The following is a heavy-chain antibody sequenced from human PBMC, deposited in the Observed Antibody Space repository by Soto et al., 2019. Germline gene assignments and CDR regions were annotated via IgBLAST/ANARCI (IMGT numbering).Heavy chain of an antibody. CDR2: INHSGST. CDR1: GGSFSGYY. D-gene: IGHD3-22*01. CDR3: ARAQTVTTRREEYYYYYYMDF. J-gene: IGHJ6*03. Sequence: SETLSLTCAVYGGSFSGYYWSWIRQPPGKGLEWIGEINHSGSTNYNPSLKSRVTISVDTSKNQFSLKLSSVTAADTAVYYCARAQTVTTRREEYYYYYYMDFWGKGTTVTVSS. V-gene: IGHV4-34*01.